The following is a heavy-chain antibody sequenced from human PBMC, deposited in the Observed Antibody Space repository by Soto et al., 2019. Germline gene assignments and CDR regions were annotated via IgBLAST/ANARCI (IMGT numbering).Heavy chain of an antibody. D-gene: IGHD3-22*01. CDR1: GGTFSSYA. CDR3: ARGPNRIKYYYDSSGYYPPPRAYYFDY. Sequence: SVKVSCKASGGTFSSYAISWVRQAPGQGLEWMGGIIPIFGTANYAQKFQGRVTITADESTRTAYMELSSLRSEDTAVYYCARGPNRIKYYYDSSGYYPPPRAYYFDYWGQGTLVTVSS. J-gene: IGHJ4*02. CDR2: IIPIFGTA. V-gene: IGHV1-69*13.